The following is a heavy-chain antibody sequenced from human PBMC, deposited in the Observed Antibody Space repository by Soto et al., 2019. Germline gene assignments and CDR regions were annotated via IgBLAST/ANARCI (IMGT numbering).Heavy chain of an antibody. Sequence: PWGDLRLSCAASGFTFRDYYMSWIRQAPGKGLEWVSYISSSGSTIYYADSVKGRFTISRDNAKNSLYLQMNSLRAEDTAVYYCARAEYYDLDAYDIWGQGTMVTVSS. CDR3: ARAEYYDLDAYDI. CDR2: ISSSGSTI. V-gene: IGHV3-11*01. CDR1: GFTFRDYY. J-gene: IGHJ3*02. D-gene: IGHD3-3*01.